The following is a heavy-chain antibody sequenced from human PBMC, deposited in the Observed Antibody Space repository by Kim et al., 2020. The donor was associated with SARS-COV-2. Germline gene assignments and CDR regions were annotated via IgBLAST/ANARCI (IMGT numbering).Heavy chain of an antibody. Sequence: SETLSLTCAVYGGSFSGYYWSWIRQPPGKGLEWIGEINHSGSTNYNPSLKSRVTISVDTSKNQFSLKLSSVTAADTAVYYCARGGIRSAPLGRWGQGTLVTVSS. V-gene: IGHV4-34*01. CDR1: GGSFSGYY. D-gene: IGHD2-15*01. CDR3: ARGGIRSAPLGR. CDR2: INHSGST. J-gene: IGHJ4*02.